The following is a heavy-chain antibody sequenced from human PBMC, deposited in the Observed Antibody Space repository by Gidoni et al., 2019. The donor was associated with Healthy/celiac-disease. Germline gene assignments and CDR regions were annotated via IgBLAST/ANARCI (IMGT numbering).Heavy chain of an antibody. V-gene: IGHV3-23*01. CDR1: GLTFSSYA. Sequence: EVQRLESGGGLVQPGGSLRLYCAAYGLTFSSYAMSWVRQAPGKGLELVSAISGSGGSTYYADSVKGRFAISRDNSKNTLYLQMNSLRAEDTAVYYCAPEGVRGVIIYWGQGTLVTVSS. J-gene: IGHJ4*02. CDR3: APEGVRGVIIY. D-gene: IGHD3-10*01. CDR2: ISGSGGST.